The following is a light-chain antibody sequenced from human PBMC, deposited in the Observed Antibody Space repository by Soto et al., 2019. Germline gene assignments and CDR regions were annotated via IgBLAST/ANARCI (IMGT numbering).Light chain of an antibody. CDR2: AAS. CDR3: KQSYSTPIT. Sequence: DIQLTQSPSSLSASVGDRVTLTCRASQSISSYLNWYQQKPGKAPKLLIYAASSLQSGVPSRFRGSGSGTDFTLTISSLQPEDFATYYCKQSYSTPITVGQGTRLEIK. CDR1: QSISSY. J-gene: IGKJ5*01. V-gene: IGKV1-39*01.